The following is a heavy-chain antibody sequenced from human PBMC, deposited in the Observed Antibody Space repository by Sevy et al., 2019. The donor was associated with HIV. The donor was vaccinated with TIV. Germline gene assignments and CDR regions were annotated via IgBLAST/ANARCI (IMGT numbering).Heavy chain of an antibody. D-gene: IGHD6-13*01. CDR1: GGSISSYY. Sequence: SETLSLTCTVSGGSISSYYWSWIRQPPGKGLEWIGYIYYSGSTNYNPSLKSRVTISVDTSQNQFSLKLSTVTAADTAVYYCARDMGIAAAGTRGGFDYWGQGPLVTVSS. CDR3: ARDMGIAAAGTRGGFDY. CDR2: IYYSGST. V-gene: IGHV4-59*01. J-gene: IGHJ4*02.